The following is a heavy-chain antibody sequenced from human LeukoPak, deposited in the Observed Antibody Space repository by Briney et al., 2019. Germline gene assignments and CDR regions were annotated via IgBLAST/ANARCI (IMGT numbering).Heavy chain of an antibody. D-gene: IGHD3-22*01. J-gene: IGHJ5*02. V-gene: IGHV3-23*01. Sequence: GGSLRLSCAASGFTFSSYAMSWVRQAPGKGLEWFSAISGSGGSTCYADSVKGRFTISRDNSKNTLYLQMNSLRAEDTAVYYCAKQLYYYDSSGYYPWGQGTLVTVSS. CDR2: ISGSGGST. CDR1: GFTFSSYA. CDR3: AKQLYYYDSSGYYP.